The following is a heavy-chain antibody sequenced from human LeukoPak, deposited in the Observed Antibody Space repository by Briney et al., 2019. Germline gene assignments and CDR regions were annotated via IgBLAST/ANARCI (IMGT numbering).Heavy chain of an antibody. D-gene: IGHD3-10*01. J-gene: IGHJ4*02. CDR2: ITSSSSTI. Sequence: TGGSLRLSCAASGFTFSSYSMNWVRQAPGKGPEWVSYITSSSSTIYYADSVKGRFTISRDNAKNSVYLQMNSLRDEDTAVYYCARPHSGHLFDYWGQGTLVTVSS. CDR1: GFTFSSYS. CDR3: ARPHSGHLFDY. V-gene: IGHV3-48*02.